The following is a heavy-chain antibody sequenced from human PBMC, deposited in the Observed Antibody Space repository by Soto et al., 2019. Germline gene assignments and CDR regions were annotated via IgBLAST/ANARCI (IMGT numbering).Heavy chain of an antibody. J-gene: IGHJ4*02. D-gene: IGHD6-6*01. V-gene: IGHV3-74*01. CDR1: GFTFSSYW. CDR2: INSDGIIT. Sequence: GGSLRLSCAASGFTFSSYWMHWVRQAPGKGLVWVSRINSDGIITAYADSVKGRFTISRDNAKNTLYLQMDSLRAEDTAVYFCAREAAARAGAYDYWGQGTLVTVS. CDR3: AREAAARAGAYDY.